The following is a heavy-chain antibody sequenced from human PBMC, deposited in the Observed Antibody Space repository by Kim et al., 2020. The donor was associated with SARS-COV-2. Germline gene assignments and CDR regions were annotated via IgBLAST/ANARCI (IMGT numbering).Heavy chain of an antibody. J-gene: IGHJ6*02. CDR3: AKADSSAMDV. Sequence: GGSLRLSCAASGFTFNNYAMHWVRQAPGKGLEWVSAITGNGDTTYYADSVKGRFTMSRDNSKKTLYLQMNSLRAEDTAVYYCAKADSSAMDVWGQGTTVIVSS. CDR2: ITGNGDTT. V-gene: IGHV3-23*01. CDR1: GFTFNNYA. D-gene: IGHD6-25*01.